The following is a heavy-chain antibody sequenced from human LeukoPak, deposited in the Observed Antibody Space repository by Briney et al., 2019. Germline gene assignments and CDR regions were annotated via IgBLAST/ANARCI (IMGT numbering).Heavy chain of an antibody. D-gene: IGHD5-24*01. CDR1: GYTFTNYY. CDR3: ARSTDGYNGNYYSD. J-gene: IGHJ6*02. CDR2: INPSGGST. Sequence: ASVKISCKASGYTFTNYYMHWVRQAPGQGLEWMGMINPSGGSTTYAQKFQGRVTMTRDTSTSTVYMELSTLRSEDTAVYYCARSTDGYNGNYYSDWGQGTTVTVSS. V-gene: IGHV1-46*01.